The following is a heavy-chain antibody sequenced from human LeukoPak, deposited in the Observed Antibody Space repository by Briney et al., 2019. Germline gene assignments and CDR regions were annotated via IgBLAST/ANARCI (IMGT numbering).Heavy chain of an antibody. CDR1: GFTFSSHG. CDR2: IWYDGSDK. J-gene: IGHJ4*02. V-gene: IGHV3-33*01. Sequence: TGRSLRLSCAASGFTFSSHGMHWVRQAPGKGLEWVAVIWYDGSDKYYADSVQGRFTISRDNSKNTLYLQMNSLRAEDTAVYYCARDRAMTTVTYFDNWGQGTLVTVSS. CDR3: ARDRAMTTVTYFDN. D-gene: IGHD4-17*01.